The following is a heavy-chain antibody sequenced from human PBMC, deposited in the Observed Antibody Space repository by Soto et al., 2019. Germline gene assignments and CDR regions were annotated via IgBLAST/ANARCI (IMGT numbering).Heavy chain of an antibody. CDR1: GGSISSYY. CDR3: ARGVSSSWYTLDY. V-gene: IGHV4-59*01. D-gene: IGHD6-13*01. J-gene: IGHJ4*02. Sequence: QVQLQESGPGLVKPSETLSLTCTVSGGSISSYYWSWIRQPPGKGLEWIGYIYYSGSTNYNPSLKSRVTISVDTSKNQCSLKLSSVTAEDTAVYYCARGVSSSWYTLDYWGQGTLVTVSS. CDR2: IYYSGST.